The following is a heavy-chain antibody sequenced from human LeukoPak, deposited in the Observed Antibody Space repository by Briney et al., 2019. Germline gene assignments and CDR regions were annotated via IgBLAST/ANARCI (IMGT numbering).Heavy chain of an antibody. CDR3: AKDAVGSGSTRGFDY. CDR2: ISGSGGST. J-gene: IGHJ4*02. V-gene: IGHV3-23*01. CDR1: GFTFCSNA. D-gene: IGHD6-19*01. Sequence: GGSLRLSCAASGFTFCSNARSWDRQAPGKGLEGGLAISGSGGSTFYADSVKGRFTISRDNSKNTLYLQMNSLRAEHTAVYYCAKDAVGSGSTRGFDYWGQGALVTVSS.